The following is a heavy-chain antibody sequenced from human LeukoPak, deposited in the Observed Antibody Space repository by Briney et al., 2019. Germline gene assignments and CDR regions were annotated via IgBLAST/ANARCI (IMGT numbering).Heavy chain of an antibody. J-gene: IGHJ4*02. CDR2: IYSGGTT. Sequence: GGSLRLSCTASGFTVSTNCMTWVRQAPGKGLEWVSTIYSGGTTYYADSVMGRFTISRHNSRNTLYLQMNSLRAEDTAVYYCARVDTVMAYYFDLWGQGTLVTVSS. V-gene: IGHV3-53*04. CDR3: ARVDTVMAYYFDL. CDR1: GFTVSTNC. D-gene: IGHD5-18*01.